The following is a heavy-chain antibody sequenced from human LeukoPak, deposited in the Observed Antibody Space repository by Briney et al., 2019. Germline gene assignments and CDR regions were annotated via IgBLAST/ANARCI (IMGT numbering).Heavy chain of an antibody. J-gene: IGHJ6*03. CDR3: ARDAHYYYNMDV. CDR1: GYTFTGYY. CDR2: INPNSGGT. V-gene: IGHV1-2*02. Sequence: ASVKVSCKASGYTFTGYYMHWVRQAPGQGLEWMGWINPNSGGTNYAQKFQGRVTMTRDTSISTAYMELSRLRPDDTAVYYCARDAHYYYNMDVWGKGTTVTISS.